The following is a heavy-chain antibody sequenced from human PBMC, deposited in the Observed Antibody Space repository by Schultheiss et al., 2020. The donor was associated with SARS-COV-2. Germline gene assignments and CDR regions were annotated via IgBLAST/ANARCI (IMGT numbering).Heavy chain of an antibody. CDR3: ARAVGLGVWFDRDAFDI. CDR2: IYHSGST. Sequence: SETLSLTCTVSGGSISSSSYYWGWIRQPPGKGLEWIGSIYHSGSTYYNPSLKSRVTISVDTSKNQFSLKLSSVTAEDTAVYYCARAVGLGVWFDRDAFDIWGQGTMVTVSS. V-gene: IGHV4-39*07. CDR1: GGSISSSSYY. J-gene: IGHJ3*02. D-gene: IGHD3-10*01.